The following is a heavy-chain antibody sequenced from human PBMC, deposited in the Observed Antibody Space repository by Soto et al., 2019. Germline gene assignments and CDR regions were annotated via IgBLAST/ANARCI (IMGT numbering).Heavy chain of an antibody. J-gene: IGHJ6*02. D-gene: IGHD6-13*01. CDR3: ARRGYGLDV. CDR2: TYLDGRI. CDR1: GVPISSTSYF. Sequence: QVQLQESGPRLVKPSETVSLTCSVSGVPISSTSYFWAWIRQPPGKGLEWIGSTYLDGRISYNPALERRLTSAVDTAKNQVALTMTAVTASDTALYYCARRGYGLDVGGQGTTVKVSS. V-gene: IGHV4-39*01.